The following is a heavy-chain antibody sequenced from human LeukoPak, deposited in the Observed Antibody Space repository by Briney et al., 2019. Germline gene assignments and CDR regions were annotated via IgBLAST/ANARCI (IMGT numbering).Heavy chain of an antibody. D-gene: IGHD3-3*01. Sequence: GGSLRLSCAASGFTFSTYWMHWVRQAPGKGLVGVSRTKSDGSTNYADSVKGRFTISRDNAKNTLSLQMNSLRPEDTGVYYCARAPSEIGGYYPEYFRHWGQGTLVTVSS. CDR2: TKSDGST. J-gene: IGHJ1*01. V-gene: IGHV3-74*01. CDR3: ARAPSEIGGYYPEYFRH. CDR1: GFTFSTYW.